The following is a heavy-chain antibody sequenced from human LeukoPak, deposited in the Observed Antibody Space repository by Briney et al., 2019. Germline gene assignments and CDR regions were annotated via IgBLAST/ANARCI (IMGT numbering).Heavy chain of an antibody. D-gene: IGHD5-12*01. CDR1: GGSISGYY. CDR3: ARGCRWLRLFVDAFDI. V-gene: IGHV4-34*01. J-gene: IGHJ3*02. Sequence: PSETLSLTCTVSGGSISGYYWSWIRQPPGKGLEWIGEINHSGSTNYNPSLKSRVTISVDTSKNQFSLKLSSVTAADTAVYYCARGCRWLRLFVDAFDIWGQGTMVTVSS. CDR2: INHSGST.